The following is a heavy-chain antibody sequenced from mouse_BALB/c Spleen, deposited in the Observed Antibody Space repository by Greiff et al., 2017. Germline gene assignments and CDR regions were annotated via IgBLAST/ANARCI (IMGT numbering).Heavy chain of an antibody. CDR1: GYSITSDYA. J-gene: IGHJ3*01. CDR3: ARSTMITTGFAY. D-gene: IGHD2-4*01. V-gene: IGHV3-2*02. Sequence: VQLKESGPGLVKPSQSLSLTCTVTGYSITSDYAWNWIRQFPGNKLEWMGYISYSGSTSYNPSLKSRISITRDTSKNQFFLQLNSVTTEDTATYYCARSTMITTGFAYWGQGTLVTVSA. CDR2: ISYSGST.